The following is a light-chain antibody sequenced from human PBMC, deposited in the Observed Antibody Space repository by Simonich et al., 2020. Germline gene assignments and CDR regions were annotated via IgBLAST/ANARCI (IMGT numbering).Light chain of an antibody. Sequence: DIQMTQSPSTLSASVGDRVTNTCRASQSISIWLSWYQQKPGKAPKLLIYKDSSLESGVPSRFSGSGSGTEFTLTISSLQPDDFATYYCQQYNSYSRTFGQGTKVEIK. CDR2: KDS. CDR3: QQYNSYSRT. CDR1: QSISIW. V-gene: IGKV1-5*03. J-gene: IGKJ1*01.